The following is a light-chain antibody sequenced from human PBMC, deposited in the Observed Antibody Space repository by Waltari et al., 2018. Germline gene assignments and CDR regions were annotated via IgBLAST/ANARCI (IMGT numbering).Light chain of an antibody. CDR3: QQYNNYPWT. Sequence: DIQMTQSPSTLSASIGDRVTIICRASRNVKSWLAWYQQKPGKAPKLLIYEASGLQSGVPSRFSGSGSGTEFTLTISVLQPDDFASYYCQQYNNYPWTFGQGTKVEIK. V-gene: IGKV1-5*03. J-gene: IGKJ1*01. CDR2: EAS. CDR1: RNVKSW.